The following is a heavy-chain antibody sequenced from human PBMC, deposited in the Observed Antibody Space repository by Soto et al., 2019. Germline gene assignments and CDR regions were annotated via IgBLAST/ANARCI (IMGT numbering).Heavy chain of an antibody. J-gene: IGHJ5*02. CDR3: ATAVSRVRATFGP. Sequence: ASVKVSCKASGYTLTELSMHWVRQAPGKGLEWMAAFDREDGETIYAQKFQGRVTMTEDTSTDTAYMEVSGLRSEDTALYYCATAVSRVRATFGPWGQGTLVTVSS. CDR2: FDREDGET. D-gene: IGHD1-26*01. V-gene: IGHV1-24*01. CDR1: GYTLTELS.